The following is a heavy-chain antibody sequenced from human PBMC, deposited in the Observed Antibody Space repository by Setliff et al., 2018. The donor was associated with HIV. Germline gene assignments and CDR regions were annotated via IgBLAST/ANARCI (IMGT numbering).Heavy chain of an antibody. J-gene: IGHJ4*02. D-gene: IGHD2-21*02. V-gene: IGHV4-4*09. CDR3: ATLDHSGGNFLAY. Sequence: SETLSLTCTVSGGSISTYYWTWIRQPPGKGLEWVGYIYTSGSTSYNPSLKSRLTISLDTSKEQFSLELSSVTAADTAVYYCATLDHSGGNFLAYWGQGSLVTVSS. CDR1: GGSISTYY. CDR2: IYTSGST.